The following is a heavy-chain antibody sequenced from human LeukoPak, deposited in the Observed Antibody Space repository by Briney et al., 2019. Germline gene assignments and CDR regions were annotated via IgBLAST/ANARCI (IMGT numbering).Heavy chain of an antibody. Sequence: PGRSLRLSCTGSGFTFGDYAMRWFRQAPGKGLEWVGFIRSKGYGGTKEYAASVKGRFTISRDDVKSIAYLQMNSLKTEDTVLYYCHGAYGGNAMSHDYGYGMDVWGQGTTVTVSS. CDR2: IRSKGYGGTK. CDR1: GFTFGDYA. CDR3: HGAYGGNAMSHDYGYGMDV. D-gene: IGHD4-23*01. V-gene: IGHV3-49*03. J-gene: IGHJ6*02.